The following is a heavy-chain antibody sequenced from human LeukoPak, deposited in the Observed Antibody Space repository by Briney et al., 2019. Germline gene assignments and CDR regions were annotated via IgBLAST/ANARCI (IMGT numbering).Heavy chain of an antibody. CDR1: GGSFSGYY. D-gene: IGHD5-18*01. Sequence: PSETLSLTCAVYGGSFSGYYWSWIRQPPGKGLEWIGEINHSGSTNYNPSLKSQVTISVDTSKNQFSLKLSSVTAADTAVYYCARGGYSYGPRHFDYWGQGTLVTVSS. CDR2: INHSGST. V-gene: IGHV4-34*01. CDR3: ARGGYSYGPRHFDY. J-gene: IGHJ4*02.